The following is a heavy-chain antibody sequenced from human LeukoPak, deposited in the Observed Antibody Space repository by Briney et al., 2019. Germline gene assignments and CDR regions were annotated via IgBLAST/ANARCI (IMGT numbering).Heavy chain of an antibody. D-gene: IGHD3-10*01. J-gene: IGHJ3*02. CDR3: ARHKRHGSGRQVDAVDI. CDR2: INHSGST. Sequence: PSETLPLTCAVYGGSFSGYYWSWIRQPPGKGLEWIGEINHSGSTNYNPSLKSRVTISVDTSKNQFSLKLSSATAADTGVYYCARHKRHGSGRQVDAVDIWGQGTMVTVSS. V-gene: IGHV4-34*01. CDR1: GGSFSGYY.